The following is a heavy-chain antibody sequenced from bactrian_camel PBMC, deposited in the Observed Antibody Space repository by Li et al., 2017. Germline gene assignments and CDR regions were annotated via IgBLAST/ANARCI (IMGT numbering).Heavy chain of an antibody. Sequence: HVQLVESGGGSVQAGGSLRLSCAASGYGRACMGWFRQIPDKEREGVAGIESDGSTSYAESVKGRFSISQDSAKNTLYLQMNSLKTEDSAVYYCAVYRTGALWYSSDLAYWGQGTQVTVS. CDR2: IESDGST. CDR3: AVYRTGALWYSSDLAY. CDR1: GYGRAC. J-gene: IGHJ4*01. D-gene: IGHD5*01. V-gene: IGHV3S55*01.